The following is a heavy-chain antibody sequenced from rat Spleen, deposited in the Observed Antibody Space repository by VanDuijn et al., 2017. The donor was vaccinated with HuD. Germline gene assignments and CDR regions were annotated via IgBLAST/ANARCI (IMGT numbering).Heavy chain of an antibody. V-gene: IGHV5S10*01. Sequence: EVQLVESGGGLVQPGRSLKLSCAASGFTFSDYNMAWVRQAAKKGLEWVATILYVGSRTYYRDSVKGRFTISRDNAKSTLYLQMNSLSSEDTATYYCARRDYPASGLFAYWGQGTLVTVSS. J-gene: IGHJ3*01. CDR3: ARRDYPASGLFAY. CDR1: GFTFSDYN. CDR2: ILYVGSRT. D-gene: IGHD1-4*01.